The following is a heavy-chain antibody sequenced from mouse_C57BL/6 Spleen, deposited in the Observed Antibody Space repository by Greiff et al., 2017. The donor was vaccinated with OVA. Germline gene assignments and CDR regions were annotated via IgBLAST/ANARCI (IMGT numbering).Heavy chain of an antibody. CDR3: SIGRSYVEAMDY. CDR1: GFNITDYY. D-gene: IGHD1-1*01. Sequence: EVQLQQPGAELVKPGASVKLSCTASGFNITDYYMHWVKQRTEQGLEWIGRIDPADGETKYDTKFPGKATLTADTSSNTAYLQLSSLTSEDTAVYYCSIGRSYVEAMDYWGQGTSVTVSS. CDR2: IDPADGET. J-gene: IGHJ4*01. V-gene: IGHV14-2*01.